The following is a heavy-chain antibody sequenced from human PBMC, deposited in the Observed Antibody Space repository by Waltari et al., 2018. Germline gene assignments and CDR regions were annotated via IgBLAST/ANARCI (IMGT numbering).Heavy chain of an antibody. CDR1: GFSISKYG. J-gene: IGHJ4*01. CDR2: IKEDGSAT. CDR3: ASSRVFDF. Sequence: VLLVESGGGSVQPGGSLRLSCEVSGFSISKYGMNWIRQAPGKGPEWVANIKEDGSATFYGPSGEGRFSISRDNDKNSVYLQINNVRDEDTAVYYCASSRVFDFWGQGTLVVVSS. V-gene: IGHV3-7*01.